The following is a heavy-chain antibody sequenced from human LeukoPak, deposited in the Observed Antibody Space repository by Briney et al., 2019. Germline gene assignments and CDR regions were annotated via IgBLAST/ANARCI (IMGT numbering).Heavy chain of an antibody. V-gene: IGHV3-11*01. CDR1: GFTFSDYY. Sequence: PGGSLRLSCAASGFTFSDYYMSWIRQAPGKGLEWVSYISSSGSTIYYADSVKGRFSISRDNSKNTLYLQMNSLRAEDTAVYFCAKEGDPLGVTAHFDYWGQGTLVTVSS. CDR3: AKEGDPLGVTAHFDY. D-gene: IGHD2-21*02. CDR2: ISSSGSTI. J-gene: IGHJ4*02.